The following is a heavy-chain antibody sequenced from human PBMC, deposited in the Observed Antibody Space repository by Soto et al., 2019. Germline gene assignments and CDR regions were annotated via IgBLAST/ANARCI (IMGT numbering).Heavy chain of an antibody. J-gene: IGHJ1*01. Sequence: GGSLRLSCVASGFIVSSNYMSWVRQAPGKGLEWVSLLDSGGSTFYADSVKVRFTISRDNSKNALYLQMNSLRAEDTAVYFCAKDGSARSFQHWGQGTLVTVSS. CDR2: LDSGGST. V-gene: IGHV3-53*01. CDR1: GFIVSSNY. CDR3: AKDGSARSFQH. D-gene: IGHD1-26*01.